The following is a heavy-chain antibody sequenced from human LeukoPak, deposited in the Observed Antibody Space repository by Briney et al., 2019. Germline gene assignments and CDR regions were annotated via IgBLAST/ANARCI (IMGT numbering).Heavy chain of an antibody. V-gene: IGHV3-7*01. Sequence: GGSLRLSCAASGFTFSDYWMNWVRQAPGKWLEWLSTIKQDGSEKFYVASVKGRFTTSRDNTKNSLYLQMNSLRAEDTAVYYCARDGRDYAGNSGGNYWGQGTLVTVSS. J-gene: IGHJ4*02. CDR1: GFTFSDYW. CDR3: ARDGRDYAGNSGGNY. D-gene: IGHD4-23*01. CDR2: IKQDGSEK.